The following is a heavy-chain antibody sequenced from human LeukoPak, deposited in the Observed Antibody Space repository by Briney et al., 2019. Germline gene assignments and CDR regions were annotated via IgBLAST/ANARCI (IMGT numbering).Heavy chain of an antibody. CDR2: IYYSGST. Sequence: SETLSLTCTVSGGSISSYYWSWIRQPPGKGLEGFGNIYYSGSTNYNPSLKSRVTVSVDTSKNQFSLKLSPVTAADTAVYYCARDRWFGELQPYYGMDVWGQGTTVTVSS. CDR3: ARDRWFGELQPYYGMDV. J-gene: IGHJ6*02. CDR1: GGSISSYY. D-gene: IGHD3-10*01. V-gene: IGHV4-59*01.